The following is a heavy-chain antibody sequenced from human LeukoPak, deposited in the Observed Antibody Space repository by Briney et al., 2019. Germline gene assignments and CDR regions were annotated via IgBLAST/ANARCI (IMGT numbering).Heavy chain of an antibody. CDR2: ISSSSSYI. J-gene: IGHJ4*02. Sequence: GGSLRLSCAASGFTFSSYSMNWVRQAPGKGLEWVSSISSSSSYIYYADSVKGRFTISRDNAKNSQYLQMNSLRVEDTAVYYCASSGYLRGHFDYWGQGTLVTVSS. D-gene: IGHD3-22*01. V-gene: IGHV3-21*01. CDR3: ASSGYLRGHFDY. CDR1: GFTFSSYS.